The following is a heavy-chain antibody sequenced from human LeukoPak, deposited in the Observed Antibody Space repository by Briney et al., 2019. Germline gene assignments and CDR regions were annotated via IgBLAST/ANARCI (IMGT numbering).Heavy chain of an antibody. V-gene: IGHV3-7*01. CDR3: ARTQNIVVVPAAIPDY. CDR2: IKQDGSEK. CDR1: GFTFSSYW. J-gene: IGHJ4*02. D-gene: IGHD2-2*01. Sequence: PGGSLRLSCAASGFTFSSYWMSWVRQAPGKGLEWVANIKQDGSEKYYVDSVKGRFTISRDNAKNSLYLQMNSLRAEDTAVYYCARTQNIVVVPAAIPDYWGQGTLVTVSS.